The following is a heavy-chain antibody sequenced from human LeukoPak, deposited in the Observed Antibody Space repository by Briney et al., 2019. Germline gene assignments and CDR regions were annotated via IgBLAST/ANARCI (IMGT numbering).Heavy chain of an antibody. Sequence: SETLSLTCTVSGGSISSSTFYWGWIRQPPGKGLEWIGSIYYTGITYYNPSLKSRVTISVDTSKNQFSLKLSSVTAADTAVYYCARVKCSGGSCYSGYYDYYYMDVWGKGTTVTVSS. CDR1: GGSISSSTFY. CDR2: IYYTGIT. CDR3: ARVKCSGGSCYSGYYDYYYMDV. J-gene: IGHJ6*03. D-gene: IGHD2-15*01. V-gene: IGHV4-39*07.